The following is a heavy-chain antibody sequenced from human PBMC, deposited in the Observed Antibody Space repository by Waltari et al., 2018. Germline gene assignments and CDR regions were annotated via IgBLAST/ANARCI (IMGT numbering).Heavy chain of an antibody. J-gene: IGHJ3*02. CDR2: IYSTGSTI. CDR1: GFTFSDFS. D-gene: IGHD5-12*01. V-gene: IGHV3-48*04. Sequence: EVQLVASGGGLVQPGGSLRLSWAASGFTFSDFSMTWFRQAPGKGLEWVSYIYSTGSTIYYADSVKGRFTISRDNAQNSLYLQMNSLRADDTAVYYCARGYRKAFDIWGQGTMVTVSS. CDR3: ARGYRKAFDI.